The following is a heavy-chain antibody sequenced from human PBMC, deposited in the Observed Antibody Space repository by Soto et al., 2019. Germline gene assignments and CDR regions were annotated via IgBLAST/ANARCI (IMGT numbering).Heavy chain of an antibody. Sequence: PGGSLRLSCAASGFTFSSYGMHWVRQAPGKGLEWVAVISYDGSNKYYADSVKGRFTISRDNSKNTLYLQMNSLRAEDTAVYYCAKDPHVDIVATPPDYWGQGTLVTVSS. CDR1: GFTFSSYG. D-gene: IGHD5-12*01. CDR2: ISYDGSNK. CDR3: AKDPHVDIVATPPDY. J-gene: IGHJ4*02. V-gene: IGHV3-30*18.